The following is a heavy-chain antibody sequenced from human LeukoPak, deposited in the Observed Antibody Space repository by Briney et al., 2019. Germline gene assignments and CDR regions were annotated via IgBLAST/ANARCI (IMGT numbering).Heavy chain of an antibody. CDR3: ASAREWQVQNAPFDY. CDR2: IKQDGSEK. J-gene: IGHJ4*02. Sequence: GGSLRLSSAASGFSFNSYWMSWVRQAPGKGLEWVANIKQDGSEKYYVDSVRGRFTISRDNAKNSLYLQMNGLRAEDTAIYYCASAREWQVQNAPFDYWGQGTLVTVSS. D-gene: IGHD6-19*01. CDR1: GFSFNSYW. V-gene: IGHV3-7*01.